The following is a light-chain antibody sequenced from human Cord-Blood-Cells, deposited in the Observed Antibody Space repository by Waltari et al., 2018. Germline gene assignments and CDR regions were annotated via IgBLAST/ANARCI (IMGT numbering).Light chain of an antibody. Sequence: DIVMTQSQDSLAVYLGERATIHCKSSQSVLYSSNNKNYLAWYQQKPGQPPKLLIYWASTRESGVPDRFSGSGSGTDFTLTISSLQAEDVAVYYCQQYYSTPLTFGGGTKVEIK. V-gene: IGKV4-1*01. CDR1: QSVLYSSNNKNY. CDR3: QQYYSTPLT. CDR2: WAS. J-gene: IGKJ4*01.